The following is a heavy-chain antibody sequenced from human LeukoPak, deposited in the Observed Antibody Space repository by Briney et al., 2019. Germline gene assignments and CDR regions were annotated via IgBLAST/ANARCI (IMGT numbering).Heavy chain of an antibody. CDR1: GFTFDDYG. J-gene: IGHJ3*02. V-gene: IGHV3-21*01. CDR3: AKDLSVVVITPHDAFDI. Sequence: KAGGSLRLSCAASGFTFDDYGMSWVRQAPGKGLEWVSSISSSSGYIYYADSVKGRFTISSDNSKNTLYLQMNSLRAEDTAVYYCAKDLSVVVITPHDAFDIWGQGTMVTVSS. D-gene: IGHD3-22*01. CDR2: ISSSSGYI.